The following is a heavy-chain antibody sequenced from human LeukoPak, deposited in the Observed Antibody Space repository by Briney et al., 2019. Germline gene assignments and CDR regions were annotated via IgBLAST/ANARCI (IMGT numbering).Heavy chain of an antibody. Sequence: SETLSLTCAVYGGSFGGYYWSWIRQPPGKGLEWIGEINHSGSTNYNPSLKSRVTISVDTSKNQFSLKLSSVTAADTAVYYCARGVSGVDPWGQGTLVTVSS. CDR2: INHSGST. CDR3: ARGVSGVDP. J-gene: IGHJ5*02. V-gene: IGHV4-34*01. CDR1: GGSFGGYY. D-gene: IGHD1-26*01.